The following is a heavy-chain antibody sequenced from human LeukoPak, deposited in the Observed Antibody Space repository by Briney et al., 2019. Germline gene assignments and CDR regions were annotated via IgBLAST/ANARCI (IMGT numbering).Heavy chain of an antibody. CDR3: ARGDWNYRYYYYYMDV. J-gene: IGHJ6*03. D-gene: IGHD1-7*01. V-gene: IGHV7-4-1*02. CDR1: GYTFTSYA. CDR2: INTNTGNP. Sequence: GASVKVSCKASGYTFTSYAMNWVRQAPGQGLEWMGWINTNTGNPTYAQGFTGRFVFSLDTSVSTAYLQISSLKAEDTAVYYCARGDWNYRYYYYYMDVWGKGTTVTVSS.